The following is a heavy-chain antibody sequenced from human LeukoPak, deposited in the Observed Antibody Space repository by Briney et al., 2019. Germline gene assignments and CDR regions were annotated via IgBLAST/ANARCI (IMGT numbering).Heavy chain of an antibody. J-gene: IGHJ4*02. D-gene: IGHD3-3*02. CDR2: INHSGST. CDR1: GGSFSGYY. Sequence: SETLSLTCAVYGGSFSGYYWSWIRQPPGKGLEWIGEINHSGSTNYNPSLKSRVTISVDTSKNQFSLKLSPVTAADTAVYYCALGDYVDYWGQGTLVTVSS. CDR3: ALGDYVDY. V-gene: IGHV4-34*01.